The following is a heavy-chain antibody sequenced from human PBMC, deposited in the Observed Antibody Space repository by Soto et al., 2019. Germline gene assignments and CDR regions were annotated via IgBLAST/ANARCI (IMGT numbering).Heavy chain of an antibody. V-gene: IGHV4-4*07. CDR1: GGSISIYY. Sequence: PSETLSLTCTVSGGSISIYYWSWIRHPAGKGLEWIGRIYTSGSTNYNPSLKSRVTMSVDTSKNQFSLKLSSVTAADTAVYYCASSGYSYGSAWFDPWGQGTLVTVSS. J-gene: IGHJ5*02. D-gene: IGHD5-18*01. CDR3: ASSGYSYGSAWFDP. CDR2: IYTSGST.